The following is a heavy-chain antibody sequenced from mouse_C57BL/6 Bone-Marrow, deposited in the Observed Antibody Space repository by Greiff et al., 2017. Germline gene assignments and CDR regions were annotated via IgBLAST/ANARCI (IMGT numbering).Heavy chain of an antibody. Sequence: VQLQQSGAELARPGASVKLSCKASGYTFTSYGISWVKQRPGQGLEWIGEIYPRSGNTYYNEKFKGKGTLTADKSSSTAYMELRSLTSEDSAVYFCARLRYYGSSYAGYWGQGTTLTVSS. CDR1: GYTFTSYG. CDR2: IYPRSGNT. CDR3: ARLRYYGSSYAGY. V-gene: IGHV1-81*01. J-gene: IGHJ2*01. D-gene: IGHD1-1*01.